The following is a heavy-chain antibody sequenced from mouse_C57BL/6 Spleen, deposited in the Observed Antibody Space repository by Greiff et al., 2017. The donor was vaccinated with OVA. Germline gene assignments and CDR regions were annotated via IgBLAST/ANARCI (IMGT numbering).Heavy chain of an antibody. Sequence: EVKLVESGPGMVKPSQSLSLTCTVTGYSITSGYDWHWIRHFPGNKLEWMGYISYSGSTNYNPSLKSRISITHDTSKNHFFLKLNSVTTEDTATYYCARSNYGSSYWYFDVWGTGTTVTVSS. V-gene: IGHV3-1*01. CDR1: GYSITSGYD. CDR2: ISYSGST. CDR3: ARSNYGSSYWYFDV. J-gene: IGHJ1*03. D-gene: IGHD1-1*01.